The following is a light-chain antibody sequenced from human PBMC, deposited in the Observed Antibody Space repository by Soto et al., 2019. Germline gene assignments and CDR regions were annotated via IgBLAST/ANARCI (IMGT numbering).Light chain of an antibody. V-gene: IGKV3-15*01. J-gene: IGKJ1*01. CDR1: QSVSSN. Sequence: EIVMTQSPATLSVSPGERATLSCRASQSVSSNLAWYQQKPGQTPRLLIYGASTRATDIPARFSGSGSGTEFTLTISSLQSEDSAVYYCQHYNNWPPWTFGQGTKVEIK. CDR3: QHYNNWPPWT. CDR2: GAS.